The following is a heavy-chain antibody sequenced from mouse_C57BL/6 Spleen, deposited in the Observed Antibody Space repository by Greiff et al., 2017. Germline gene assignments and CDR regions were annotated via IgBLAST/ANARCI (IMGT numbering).Heavy chain of an antibody. J-gene: IGHJ4*01. CDR2: IHPLIVST. CDR3: AQEYSKEKKAMDY. Sequence: QVHLQQPGAELVKPGASVKLSCKASGYTFSRYWMHWVKQRPGQGLVWIGMIHPLIVSTNYNEKIKSKATLTVDKSSSTANMSLRSLTSEDAAVYEGAQEYSKEKKAMDYWGQGTSVTVSS. V-gene: IGHV1-64*01. D-gene: IGHD2-5*01. CDR1: GYTFSRYW.